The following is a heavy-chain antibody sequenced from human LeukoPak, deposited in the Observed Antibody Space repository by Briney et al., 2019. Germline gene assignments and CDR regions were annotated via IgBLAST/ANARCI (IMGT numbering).Heavy chain of an antibody. J-gene: IGHJ4*02. CDR3: AKGRACGGDCYSLFDY. V-gene: IGHV3-23*01. Sequence: PGGSLRLSCAASGFTFSSYAMSWVRQAPGKGLEWVSSISAGDITYYADPVKGRFTISRDDSKNTLYVQMNSLRAEDTAVYYCAKGRACGGDCYSLFDYWGQGTLVTVSS. D-gene: IGHD2-21*02. CDR1: GFTFSSYA. CDR2: ISAGDIT.